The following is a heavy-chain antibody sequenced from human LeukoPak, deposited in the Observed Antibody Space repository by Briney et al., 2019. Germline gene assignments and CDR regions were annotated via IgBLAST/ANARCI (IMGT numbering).Heavy chain of an antibody. CDR3: ARDRKGYFDWLLFYFDY. CDR1: GGSISSSSYY. Sequence: SETLSLTRTVSGGSISSSSYYWGWIRQPPGKGLEWIGSIYYSGSTYYNPSLKSRVTISVDTSKNQFSLKLSSVTAADTAVYYCARDRKGYFDWLLFYFDYWGQGTLVTVSS. J-gene: IGHJ4*02. CDR2: IYYSGST. D-gene: IGHD3-9*01. V-gene: IGHV4-39*07.